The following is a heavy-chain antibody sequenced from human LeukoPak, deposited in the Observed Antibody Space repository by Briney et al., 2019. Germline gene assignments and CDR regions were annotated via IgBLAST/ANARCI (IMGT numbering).Heavy chain of an antibody. CDR2: IISSSSAI. CDR3: ARGHYYDSSGYYSRGNDAFDI. D-gene: IGHD3-22*01. Sequence: GGSLRLSCAASGFTFNTYSMNWVRQAPGKGLEWVSYIISSSSAIYYADSVKGRFTISRDNAKNSLYLQMNSLRAEDTAVYYCARGHYYDSSGYYSRGNDAFDIWGQGTMVTVSS. CDR1: GFTFNTYS. J-gene: IGHJ3*02. V-gene: IGHV3-48*01.